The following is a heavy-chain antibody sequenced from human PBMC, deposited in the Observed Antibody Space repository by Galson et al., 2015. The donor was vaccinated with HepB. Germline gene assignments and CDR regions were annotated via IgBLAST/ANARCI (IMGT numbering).Heavy chain of an antibody. CDR3: ARDGGLLWFGGLITTSSGYYGMDV. D-gene: IGHD3-10*01. Sequence: CAISGDSVSSNSAAWNWIRQSPSRGLEWLGRTYYRSKWYNDYAVSVKSRITTNPDTSKNQFSLQLNSVTPEDTAVYYCARDGGLLWFGGLITTSSGYYGMDVWGQVTTVTVSS. CDR1: GDSVSSNSAA. J-gene: IGHJ6*02. CDR2: TYYRSKWYN. V-gene: IGHV6-1*01.